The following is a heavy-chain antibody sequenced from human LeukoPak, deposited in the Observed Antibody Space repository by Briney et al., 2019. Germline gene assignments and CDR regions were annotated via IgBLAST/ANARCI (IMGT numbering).Heavy chain of an antibody. V-gene: IGHV3-23*01. D-gene: IGHD2-2*01. CDR3: XXXXXXXXXSXSKQKTAIDY. CDR1: GFTFSDYY. CDR2: ISGSGGST. Sequence: PGGYLRLSCAASGFTFSDYYMSWIRQAPGKGLDWVSAISGSGGSTYYADSVKGRFTISRDNSKDTLYLQMNSLRAEDTAVYYXXXXXXXXXXSXSKQKTAIDYWGQGTLVTVSS. J-gene: IGHJ4*02.